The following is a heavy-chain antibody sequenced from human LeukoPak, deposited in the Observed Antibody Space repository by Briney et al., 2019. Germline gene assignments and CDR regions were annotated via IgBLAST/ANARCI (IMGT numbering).Heavy chain of an antibody. CDR2: ISTSGNTI. CDR3: ARDGPGYSFDS. Sequence: GGSLRLSCAASGFSFISYETNWVRQAPGKGLEWVSCISTSGNTIYYTDSVKGRFTVSRDNARNSLFLQLNSLRAEDTAVYYCARDGPGYSFDSWGQGTLVTVSS. CDR1: GFSFISYE. V-gene: IGHV3-48*03. J-gene: IGHJ4*02. D-gene: IGHD5-18*01.